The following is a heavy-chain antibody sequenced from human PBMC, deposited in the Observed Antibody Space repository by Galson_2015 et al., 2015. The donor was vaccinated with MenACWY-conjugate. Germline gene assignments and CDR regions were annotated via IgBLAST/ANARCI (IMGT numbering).Heavy chain of an antibody. CDR2: TYHTGST. V-gene: IGHV4-39*01. CDR3: AIRDGRDTSDKF. D-gene: IGHD6-19*01. J-gene: IGHJ1*01. Sequence: LSLTCTVSGASVGSDSSFWGWIRQSPGKGLEWIGSTYHTGSTYFNPSLRGRVTFSVDTSKNQVSLKLTSVTVADTAIYFCAIRDGRDTSDKFWGPGTLVTVSS. CDR1: GASVGSDSSF.